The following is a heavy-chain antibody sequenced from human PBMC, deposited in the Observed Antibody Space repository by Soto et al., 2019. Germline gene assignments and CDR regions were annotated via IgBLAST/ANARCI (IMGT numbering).Heavy chain of an antibody. CDR3: AKGALGYCSSTSCLNYGMDV. CDR2: ISGSGGST. V-gene: IGHV3-23*01. D-gene: IGHD2-2*01. J-gene: IGHJ6*02. CDR1: GFTFSSYA. Sequence: AGGSLRLSCAASGFTFSSYAMSWVRQAPGKGLEWVSAISGSGGSTYYADSVKGRFTISRDNSKNTLYLQMNSLRAEDTAVYYCAKGALGYCSSTSCLNYGMDVWGQGTTVTVS.